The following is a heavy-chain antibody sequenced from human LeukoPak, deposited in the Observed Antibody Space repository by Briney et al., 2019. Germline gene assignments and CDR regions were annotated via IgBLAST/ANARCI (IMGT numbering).Heavy chain of an antibody. J-gene: IGHJ4*02. CDR1: GFTFSSYS. V-gene: IGHV3-21*04. CDR2: ISSSSSYI. Sequence: GGSLRLSCAACGFTFSSYSMNCVRQVPGKGLEWVSAISSSSSYIYYADSVKGRFTISRDNAKKSLYLEMNSLRAEDTAVYYCARDQYGLGYGSLFDYWGQGTLVTVSS. CDR3: ARDQYGLGYGSLFDY. D-gene: IGHD3-10*01.